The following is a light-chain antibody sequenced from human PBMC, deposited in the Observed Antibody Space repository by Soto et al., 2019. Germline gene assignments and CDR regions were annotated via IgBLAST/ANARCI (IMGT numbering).Light chain of an antibody. V-gene: IGLV2-14*01. Sequence: QSALTQPASVSXSPGQSITISCTGTISDVGGYNYVSWYQQHPDKAPKLMIYEVSNRPSGVSNRFSGSKSGNTASLTISGLQADDEADYYCSSYTSSNALVFGGGTKVTVL. CDR2: EVS. CDR3: SSYTSSNALV. CDR1: ISDVGGYNY. J-gene: IGLJ2*01.